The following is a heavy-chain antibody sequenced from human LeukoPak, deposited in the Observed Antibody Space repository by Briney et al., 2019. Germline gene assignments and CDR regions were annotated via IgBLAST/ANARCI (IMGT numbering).Heavy chain of an antibody. CDR2: ITYDGSKK. J-gene: IGHJ6*02. V-gene: IGHV3-30-3*01. CDR1: GFTFSSFG. Sequence: GGSLRLSCAASGFTFSSFGMHWARQAPGKGLEWVAVITYDGSKKYYADSVKGRFTISRDNSKNTLYLQMDSLRTEDTAVYYCARDRYYYDSSGYYPFYYYGMDVWGQGTTVTVS. D-gene: IGHD3-22*01. CDR3: ARDRYYYDSSGYYPFYYYGMDV.